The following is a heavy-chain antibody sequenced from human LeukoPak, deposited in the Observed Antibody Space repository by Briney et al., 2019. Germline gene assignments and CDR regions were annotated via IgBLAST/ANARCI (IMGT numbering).Heavy chain of an antibody. V-gene: IGHV3-9*01. Sequence: GRSLRLSCVASGFDFADQAMHWVRRAPGEGLEWVSGISWNSNEIIYADSVRGRFTISRDNAKKSLFLQMNNLRPEDTGFYYCARDTGKAVRGNYLDYWGQGTLATVSS. CDR2: ISWNSNEI. CDR1: GFDFADQA. J-gene: IGHJ4*02. D-gene: IGHD6-19*01. CDR3: ARDTGKAVRGNYLDY.